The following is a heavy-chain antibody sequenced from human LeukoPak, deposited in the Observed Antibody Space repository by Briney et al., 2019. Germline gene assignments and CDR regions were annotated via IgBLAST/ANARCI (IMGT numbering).Heavy chain of an antibody. V-gene: IGHV4-39*07. J-gene: IGHJ6*03. CDR3: ARTWIQPTTGVYYMDV. Sequence: PSETLSLTCTVSGGSISRSSYYWGWIRQPPGKGLEWIGSIYYSGSTYYNPSLKSRVTISVDTSKNQFSLKLSSVTAADTAVYYCARTWIQPTTGVYYMDVWGKGTTVTVSS. D-gene: IGHD5-18*01. CDR2: IYYSGST. CDR1: GGSISRSSYY.